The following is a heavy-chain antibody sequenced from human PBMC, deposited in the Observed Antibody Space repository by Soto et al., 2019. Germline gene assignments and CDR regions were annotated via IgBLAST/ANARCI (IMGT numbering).Heavy chain of an antibody. J-gene: IGHJ3*02. V-gene: IGHV1-69*04. Sequence: SVKVSCKSSGDSFSRSTFSWVRQAPGQGLEWMGRFIPMLGITNYAQTFQGRVTITADKSTSTAYMDLSSLRSEDTAVYYCARDAWIAAGSDAFAIWGQGTMVTVSS. CDR1: GDSFSRST. CDR2: FIPMLGIT. CDR3: ARDAWIAAGSDAFAI. D-gene: IGHD6-13*01.